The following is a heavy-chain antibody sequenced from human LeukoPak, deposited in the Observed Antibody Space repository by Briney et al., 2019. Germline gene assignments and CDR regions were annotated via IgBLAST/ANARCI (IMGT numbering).Heavy chain of an antibody. CDR1: GFTFSTFG. Sequence: GGSLRLSCAASGFAASGFTFSTFGMHWVRQAPGKGLEWVAFIRYDGSNKYYADSVKGRFTISRDNSKNTLYLQMNSLRAEDTALYYCAKGHRAVAGTFRRYNWFDPWGQGTLVTVSS. J-gene: IGHJ5*02. CDR3: AKGHRAVAGTFRRYNWFDP. CDR2: IRYDGSNK. D-gene: IGHD6-19*01. V-gene: IGHV3-30*02.